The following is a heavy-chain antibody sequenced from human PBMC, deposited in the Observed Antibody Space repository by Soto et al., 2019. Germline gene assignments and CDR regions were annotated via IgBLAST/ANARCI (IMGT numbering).Heavy chain of an antibody. CDR1: GGSFSGYY. D-gene: IGHD2-21*02. CDR2: IYYSGST. V-gene: IGHV4-59*01. Sequence: ASETLSLTCAVYGGSFSGYYWSWIRQPPGKVLVWIGYIYYSGSTNYNPSLKSRVTISVDTSNNQFSLKLSSVTAADTAVYYCARGPAEVTYYYYGMDVWGQGTTVTVSS. J-gene: IGHJ6*02. CDR3: ARGPAEVTYYYYGMDV.